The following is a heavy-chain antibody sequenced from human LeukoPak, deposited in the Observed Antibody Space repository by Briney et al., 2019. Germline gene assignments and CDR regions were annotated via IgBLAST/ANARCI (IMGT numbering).Heavy chain of an antibody. CDR2: IIPIFGTA. V-gene: IGHV1-69*05. CDR1: GGTFSSYA. D-gene: IGHD4-17*01. Sequence: ASVKVSCKASGGTFSSYAISWVRQAPGQGLEWMGRIIPIFGTANYAQKFQGRVTLTTDESTSTAYMELSSLRSEDTAVYYCARNGEDELPIDYGGQGTLVTVSS. J-gene: IGHJ4*02. CDR3: ARNGEDELPIDY.